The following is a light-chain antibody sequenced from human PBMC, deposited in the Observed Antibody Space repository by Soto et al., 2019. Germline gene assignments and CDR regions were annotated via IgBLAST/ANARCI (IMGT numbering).Light chain of an antibody. CDR1: QDISKY. V-gene: IGKV1-33*01. CDR3: QQYDNLPLT. CDR2: DAS. Sequence: DIQMTQSPSSLSASVGDRVSITCQASQDISKYLNWYQQKPGKAPKLLMYDASNLETGVPSRFSGSGSGTVFTFTISSLQPEDIATYHCQQYDNLPLTFGGGTKVEIK. J-gene: IGKJ4*01.